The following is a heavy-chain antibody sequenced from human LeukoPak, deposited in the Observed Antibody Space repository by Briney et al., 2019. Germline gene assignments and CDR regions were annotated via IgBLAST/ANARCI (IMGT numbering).Heavy chain of an antibody. CDR2: ISYDGHNE. CDR1: GFTFSGYG. D-gene: IGHD5-12*01. Sequence: GGSLRLSCAASGFTFSGYGMHWVRQAPGKGLEWVAVISYDGHNEYYGDSVKGRFTISRDNSKNTVSLQMDSLRAEDTGIYYCAKGVGYGGMDVWGQGTTVTVSS. CDR3: AKGVGYGGMDV. J-gene: IGHJ6*02. V-gene: IGHV3-30*18.